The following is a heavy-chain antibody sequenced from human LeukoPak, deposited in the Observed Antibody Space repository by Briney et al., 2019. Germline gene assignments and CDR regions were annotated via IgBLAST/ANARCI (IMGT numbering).Heavy chain of an antibody. Sequence: GASVKVSCKASGYTFTSYAMNWVRQAPGQGLEWMGWINTNTGNPTYAQGFTGRFVFSLDTSVSTAYLQISSLKAEDTAVYYCARGSTARGFRRYFDLWGRGTLVTVSS. V-gene: IGHV7-4-1*02. CDR2: INTNTGNP. D-gene: IGHD2-21*02. CDR1: GYTFTSYA. J-gene: IGHJ2*01. CDR3: ARGSTARGFRRYFDL.